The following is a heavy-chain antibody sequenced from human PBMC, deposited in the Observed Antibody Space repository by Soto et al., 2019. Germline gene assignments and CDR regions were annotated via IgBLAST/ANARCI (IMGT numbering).Heavy chain of an antibody. J-gene: IGHJ4*02. CDR1: GFTFSSYA. CDR2: ISSSGGST. D-gene: IGHD6-19*01. CDR3: AKDPGASSDWHGVLY. V-gene: IGHV3-23*01. Sequence: EVQLLESGGGLVQPGGSLRLSCAASGFTFSSYAMSWVRQAPGKGLEWVSAISSSGGSTYYADSVKGRFTISRDNSKNPLYLQMNRLGAEDTAVYYCAKDPGASSDWHGVLYWGQGTLVTVSS.